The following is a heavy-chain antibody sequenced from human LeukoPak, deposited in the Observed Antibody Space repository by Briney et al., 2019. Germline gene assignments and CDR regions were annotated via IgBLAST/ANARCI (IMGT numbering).Heavy chain of an antibody. D-gene: IGHD6-13*01. V-gene: IGHV4-4*07. Sequence: SETLSLTCTVSGGSISSYYWSWIRQPAGQGLEGIGRIYTSGSTNYNPALKSRVTMTVETFKNHSSLKFSSLTSSDTTVYYCASGPAAGNDYWGQGTLVTVSS. CDR3: ASGPAAGNDY. J-gene: IGHJ4*02. CDR2: IYTSGST. CDR1: GGSISSYY.